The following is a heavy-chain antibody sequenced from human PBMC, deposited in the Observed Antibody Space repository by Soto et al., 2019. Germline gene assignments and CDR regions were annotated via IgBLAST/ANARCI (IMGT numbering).Heavy chain of an antibody. CDR2: ISAYNGNT. CDR1: GYTFTSYG. D-gene: IGHD3-10*01. V-gene: IGHV1-18*01. CDR3: ARRKKYYYGSGSYYTYDY. J-gene: IGHJ4*02. Sequence: ASVKVSCKASGYTFTSYGISWVRQAPGQGLEWMGWISAYNGNTNYAQKLQGRVTMTTDTSTSTAYMELRSLRSDDTAVYYCARRKKYYYGSGSYYTYDYWGQGTLVTVSS.